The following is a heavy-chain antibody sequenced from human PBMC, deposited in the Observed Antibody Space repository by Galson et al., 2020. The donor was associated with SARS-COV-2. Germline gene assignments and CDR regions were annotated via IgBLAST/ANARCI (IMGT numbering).Heavy chain of an antibody. D-gene: IGHD6-19*01. V-gene: IGHV3-30*03. Sequence: VQRGESLKISCAASGFTFSDYVMHWVRQAPGKGLEWVAVTSFDGSVKNYADSVKGRFTISRDNSKNTLYLQMNSLRADDTAVYYCSRGGSSGDDAFDMWGHGTMVTVAS. CDR3: SRGGSSGDDAFDM. J-gene: IGHJ3*02. CDR1: GFTFSDYV. CDR2: TSFDGSVK.